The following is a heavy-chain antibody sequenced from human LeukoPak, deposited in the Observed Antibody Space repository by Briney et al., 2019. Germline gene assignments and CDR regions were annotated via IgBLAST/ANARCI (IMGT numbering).Heavy chain of an antibody. Sequence: SETLSLTCTVSGGSISSYYWSWIRQPAGKGLEWIGRIYTSGSANYNPSLKSRVTMSVDTSKNQFSLKLSSVTAADTAVYYCARDTYYYDSSGYYRFDYWGQGTLITVSS. CDR2: IYTSGSA. V-gene: IGHV4-4*07. CDR1: GGSISSYY. D-gene: IGHD3-22*01. CDR3: ARDTYYYDSSGYYRFDY. J-gene: IGHJ4*02.